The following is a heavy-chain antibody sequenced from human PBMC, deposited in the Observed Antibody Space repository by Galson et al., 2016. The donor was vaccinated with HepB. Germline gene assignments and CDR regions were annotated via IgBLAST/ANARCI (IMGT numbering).Heavy chain of an antibody. CDR1: GFTFSSYG. CDR2: IWYDGNNK. J-gene: IGHJ6*02. CDR3: ARDLSYYYGMDV. V-gene: IGHV3-33*01. Sequence: SLRLSCAASGFTFSSYGMHWVRQAPGKGLEWVAVIWYDGNNKYYADSVKGRFTISRDNSKNTLYLQMNSLRAEDTAVYYCARDLSYYYGMDVWGQGTTVTVSS.